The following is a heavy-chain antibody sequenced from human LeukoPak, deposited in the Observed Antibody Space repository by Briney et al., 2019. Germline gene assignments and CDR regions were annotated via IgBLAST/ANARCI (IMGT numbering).Heavy chain of an antibody. CDR1: GYTFTSYD. CDR3: ARGSWYQLVPLFDY. V-gene: IGHV1-8*03. J-gene: IGHJ4*02. D-gene: IGHD2-2*01. CDR2: MNPNSGNT. Sequence: ASVKVSCKASGYTFTSYDINWARQATGQGLEWMGWMNPNSGNTGYAQKFQGRVTITRNTSISTAYMELSSLRSEDTAVYYCARGSWYQLVPLFDYWGQGTLVTVSS.